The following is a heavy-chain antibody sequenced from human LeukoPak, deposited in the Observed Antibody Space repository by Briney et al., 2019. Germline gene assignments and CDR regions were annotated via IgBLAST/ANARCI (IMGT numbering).Heavy chain of an antibody. CDR3: ARDQNWIYEYYYMDV. Sequence: PGGSLRLSCAASGFTFSSYEMNWVRQAPGKGLEWVSYISSSSSTIHYAGSVKGRFTISRDNAKNSLYLQMNSLRAEDTAVYYCARDQNWIYEYYYMDVWGKGTTVTVSS. V-gene: IGHV3-48*01. J-gene: IGHJ6*03. D-gene: IGHD1-7*01. CDR1: GFTFSSYE. CDR2: ISSSSSTI.